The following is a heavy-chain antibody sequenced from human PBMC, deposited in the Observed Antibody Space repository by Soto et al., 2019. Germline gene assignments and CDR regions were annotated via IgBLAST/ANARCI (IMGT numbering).Heavy chain of an antibody. V-gene: IGHV1-69*01. Sequence: QVQLVQSGAEVKKPGSSVKVSCKASGGTFSSYAISWVRQAPGQGLEWMGGIIPIFGTANYAQKFQGRVTITADESTSTAYMELSSLRSEDTAVYYCARDFLYYYGSGSHYYFDYWGQGTLVTVSS. J-gene: IGHJ4*02. D-gene: IGHD3-10*01. CDR3: ARDFLYYYGSGSHYYFDY. CDR2: IIPIFGTA. CDR1: GGTFSSYA.